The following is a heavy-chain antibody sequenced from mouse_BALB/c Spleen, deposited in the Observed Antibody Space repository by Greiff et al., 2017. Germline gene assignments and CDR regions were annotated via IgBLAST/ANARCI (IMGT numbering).Heavy chain of an antibody. CDR3: ATPYGNYVY. Sequence: VQLQQSGAELVRPGALVKLSCKASGFNIKDYYMHWVKQRPEQGLEWIGWIDPENGNTIYDPKFQGKASITADTSSNTAYLQLSSLTSEDTAVYYCATPYGNYVYWGQGTTLTVSS. J-gene: IGHJ2*01. V-gene: IGHV14-1*02. CDR1: GFNIKDYY. D-gene: IGHD2-10*02. CDR2: IDPENGNT.